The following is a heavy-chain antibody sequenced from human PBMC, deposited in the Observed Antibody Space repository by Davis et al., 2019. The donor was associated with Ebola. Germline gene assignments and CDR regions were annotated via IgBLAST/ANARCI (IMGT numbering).Heavy chain of an antibody. D-gene: IGHD1-20*01. CDR3: ARRGYNWNDGYYYYGMDV. Sequence: GESLKISCAASGFTFSSYDMHWVRQATGKGLEWVSAIGTAGDTYYPGSVKGRFTISRDNAKNTLYLQMNSLRAEDTAVYYCARRGYNWNDGYYYYGMDVWGQGTTVTVSS. CDR1: GFTFSSYD. J-gene: IGHJ6*02. V-gene: IGHV3-13*01. CDR2: IGTAGDT.